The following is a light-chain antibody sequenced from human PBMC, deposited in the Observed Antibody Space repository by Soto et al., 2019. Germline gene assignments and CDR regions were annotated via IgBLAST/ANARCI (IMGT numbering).Light chain of an antibody. J-gene: IGKJ1*01. V-gene: IGKV1-17*03. CDR1: QGISKY. Sequence: DIPMTQSPSAMSASVGDGVAITCRASQGISKYLAWFQQRPGKVPRRLVYAASSLQSGVPSRFSGSGSGTEFTLTISSLQPEDFGTYYCLQHTSYPWTFGQGTKVEI. CDR2: AAS. CDR3: LQHTSYPWT.